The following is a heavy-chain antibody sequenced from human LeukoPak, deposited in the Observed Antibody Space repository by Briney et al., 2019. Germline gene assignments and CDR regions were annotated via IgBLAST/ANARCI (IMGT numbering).Heavy chain of an antibody. D-gene: IGHD4-17*01. V-gene: IGHV4-34*01. J-gene: IGHJ4*02. CDR2: INHSGST. CDR1: GGSFSGYY. Sequence: SSETLSLTCAVYGGSFSGYYWSWIRQPPGKGLEWIGEINHSGSTNYNPSLKSRVTISVDTSKNQFSLRLTSVTAADTAVYYCAATIKRDYGDTNLDYWGQGTLVTVSS. CDR3: AATIKRDYGDTNLDY.